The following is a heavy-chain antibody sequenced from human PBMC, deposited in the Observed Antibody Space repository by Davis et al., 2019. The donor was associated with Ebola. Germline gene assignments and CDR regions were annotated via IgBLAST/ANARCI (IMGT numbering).Heavy chain of an antibody. D-gene: IGHD2-15*01. CDR2: ISYDGSNK. CDR1: GFTFSSYG. J-gene: IGHJ5*02. Sequence: PGGSLRLSCAASGFTFSSYGMHWVRQAPGKGLEWVAVISYDGSNKYYADSVKGRFTISRDNSKNTLYLQMTSLRAEDTAVYYCARVVAAGGIDPWGQGTLVTVSS. CDR3: ARVVAAGGIDP. V-gene: IGHV3-30*03.